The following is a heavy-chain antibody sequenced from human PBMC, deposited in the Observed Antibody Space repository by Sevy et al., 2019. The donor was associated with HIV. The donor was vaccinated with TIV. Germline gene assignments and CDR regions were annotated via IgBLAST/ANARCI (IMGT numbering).Heavy chain of an antibody. CDR1: GYSFTSYW. Sequence: GESLKISCKGSGYSFTSYWIGWVRQMPGKGLEWMGIIYPGDSDTTYSPSFQGQVTISADKSISTAYLQWSSLKASDTAMYYCPRITAMAQVYYYYGMDVWGQGTTVTVSS. J-gene: IGHJ6*02. CDR3: PRITAMAQVYYYYGMDV. D-gene: IGHD5-18*01. V-gene: IGHV5-51*01. CDR2: IYPGDSDT.